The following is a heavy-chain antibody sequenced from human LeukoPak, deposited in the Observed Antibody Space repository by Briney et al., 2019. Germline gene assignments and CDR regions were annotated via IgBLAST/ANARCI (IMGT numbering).Heavy chain of an antibody. CDR3: AKLYNDYGDENFDY. V-gene: IGHV3-23*01. CDR1: GFIFSSYV. D-gene: IGHD4-17*01. CDR2: ISGSGGST. J-gene: IGHJ4*02. Sequence: GGSLRLSCAASGFIFSSYVMSWVRQAPGKVPEWVSAISGSGGSTYYADSVKGRFTISRDNSKNTLYLQMNSLRAEDTAVYYCAKLYNDYGDENFDYWGQGTLVTVSS.